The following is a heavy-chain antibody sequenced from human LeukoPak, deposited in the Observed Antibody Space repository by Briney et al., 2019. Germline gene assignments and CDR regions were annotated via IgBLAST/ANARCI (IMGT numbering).Heavy chain of an antibody. CDR3: ARFSSSSYYYYMDV. CDR1: GYTFTSYD. J-gene: IGHJ6*03. CDR2: MNPNSGNT. D-gene: IGHD6-6*01. Sequence: ASVKVSCKASGYTFTSYDINWVRQATGQGLEWMGWMNPNSGNTGYAQKFQGRVTITRNTSISTAYMELSSLRSEDTAVYYCARFSSSSYYYYMDVWGKGTTVTVSS. V-gene: IGHV1-8*03.